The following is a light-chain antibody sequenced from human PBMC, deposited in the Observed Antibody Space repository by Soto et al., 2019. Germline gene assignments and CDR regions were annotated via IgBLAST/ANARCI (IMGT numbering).Light chain of an antibody. J-gene: IGKJ1*01. V-gene: IGKV1-39*01. CDR2: DAS. Sequence: DIQMTQSPSSLSASVRDRVTMTCRASETIKTYLNWYQHRPGSAPRLLIYDASTLQSGVPSRFSAIGSETDFNLTISGLQPEDFAIYYCQQSYSIPGTFGPGTKV. CDR3: QQSYSIPGT. CDR1: ETIKTY.